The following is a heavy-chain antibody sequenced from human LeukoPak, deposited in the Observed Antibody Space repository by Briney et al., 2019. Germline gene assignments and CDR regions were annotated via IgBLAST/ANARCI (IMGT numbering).Heavy chain of an antibody. J-gene: IGHJ4*02. D-gene: IGHD2-15*01. CDR3: AREASGGSCDY. CDR1: GFTFSDYY. Sequence: EGSLRLSCTASGFTFSDYYMSWIRQAPGKGLEWVSYISSSGSTIYYADSVKGRFTISRDNAKNSLYLQMNSLRAEDTAVYYCAREASGGSCDYWGQGTLVTVSS. V-gene: IGHV3-11*04. CDR2: ISSSGSTI.